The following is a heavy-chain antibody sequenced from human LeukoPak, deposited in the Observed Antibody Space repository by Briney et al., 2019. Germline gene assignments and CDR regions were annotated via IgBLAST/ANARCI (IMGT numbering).Heavy chain of an antibody. D-gene: IGHD3-22*01. CDR3: ARPYDSSGYYFGY. J-gene: IGHJ4*02. CDR1: GYTFTGYY. CDR2: INPNSGGT. V-gene: IGHV1-2*02. Sequence: ASVKVSCKASGYTFTGYYMHWVRQAPGQGLEWMGWINPNSGGTNYAQKFQGRVTMTRDTSISTAYMELSRLRSDDTAVYYCARPYDSSGYYFGYWGQGTLVTVSS.